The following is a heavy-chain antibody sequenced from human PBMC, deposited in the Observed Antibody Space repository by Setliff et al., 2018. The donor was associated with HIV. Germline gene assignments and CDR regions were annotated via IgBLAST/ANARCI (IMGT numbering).Heavy chain of an antibody. Sequence: GASVKVSCKASGGTFSSYAISWVRQAPGQGLEWMGGITPIFGTANYAQKFQGRATIITDASTSIAYMELSSLRSEDTAVYYCARGVDGSYRKFFDNWGQGTLVTVSS. CDR1: GGTFSSYA. V-gene: IGHV1-69*05. CDR2: ITPIFGTA. CDR3: ARGVDGSYRKFFDN. D-gene: IGHD1-26*01. J-gene: IGHJ4*02.